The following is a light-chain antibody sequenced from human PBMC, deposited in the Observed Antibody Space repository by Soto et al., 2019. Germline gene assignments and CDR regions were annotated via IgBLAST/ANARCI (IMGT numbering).Light chain of an antibody. CDR3: QQYGSFSPIT. J-gene: IGKJ4*01. Sequence: IQMTQSPSTLSGSVGDRVTITCRASQTISSWLAWYQQRPGIAPKLLIFDASILQSGVPSRFSGSGSGTEFTLSISRLQTDDFATYYCQQYGSFSPITFGGGTKVDIK. CDR1: QTISSW. V-gene: IGKV1-5*01. CDR2: DAS.